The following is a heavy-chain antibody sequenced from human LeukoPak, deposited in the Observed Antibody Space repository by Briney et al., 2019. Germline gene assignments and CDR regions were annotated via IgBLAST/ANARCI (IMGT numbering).Heavy chain of an antibody. V-gene: IGHV3-53*01. D-gene: IGHD3-22*01. CDR3: ARDLIHYDSSGLTFDY. Sequence: GGSLRLSCAASGFTVSSNYMSWVRQAPGKGLEWVSVIYSGGSTYYADSVKGRFTISRDNSKNTLYLQMNSLRAEDTAVYYCARDLIHYDSSGLTFDYWGQGTLVTVSS. CDR2: IYSGGST. J-gene: IGHJ4*02. CDR1: GFTVSSNY.